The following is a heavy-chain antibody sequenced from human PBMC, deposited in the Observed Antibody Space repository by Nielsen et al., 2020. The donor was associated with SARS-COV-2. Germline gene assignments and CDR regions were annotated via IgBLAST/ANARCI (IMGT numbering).Heavy chain of an antibody. D-gene: IGHD1-26*01. CDR1: GFTFSSYA. Sequence: GESLKISCAASGFTFSSYAMHWVRQAPGKGLEWVAVISYDGSNKYYADSVKGRFTISRDNSKNTLYLQMNSLRAEDTAVYYCARGGGSYYGAFDIWGQGTMVTVSS. J-gene: IGHJ3*02. CDR2: ISYDGSNK. V-gene: IGHV3-30-3*01. CDR3: ARGGGSYYGAFDI.